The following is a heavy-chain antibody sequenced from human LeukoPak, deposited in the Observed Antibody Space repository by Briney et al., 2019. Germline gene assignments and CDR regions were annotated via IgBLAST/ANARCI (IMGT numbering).Heavy chain of an antibody. V-gene: IGHV3-7*01. CDR2: IKHDGSEK. J-gene: IGHJ4*02. Sequence: GGSLRLSCAASGFIFTNYFMSWVRQAPGKGLEWVASIKHDGSEKYYVDSVRGRFTISRDNTKNSLYLQMSSLRAEDTAVYYCATDRGWRTSGYYLYYFEYWGQGTPVTFSS. CDR3: ATDRGWRTSGYYLYYFEY. CDR1: GFIFTNYF. D-gene: IGHD3-3*01.